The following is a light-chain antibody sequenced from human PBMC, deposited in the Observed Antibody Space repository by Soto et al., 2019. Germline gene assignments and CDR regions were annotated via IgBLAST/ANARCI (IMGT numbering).Light chain of an antibody. CDR3: QQFNNWPLT. CDR1: QSVSSN. CDR2: GAS. Sequence: EIVMTQSPATLSVSLGERLTLSCRASQSVSSNLAWYQQKPGQAPRLLIYGASTRANGIPARFSGSGSGTEFNLTISSLQSEDFAVYYCQQFNNWPLTFGGGTKVEIK. V-gene: IGKV3-15*01. J-gene: IGKJ4*01.